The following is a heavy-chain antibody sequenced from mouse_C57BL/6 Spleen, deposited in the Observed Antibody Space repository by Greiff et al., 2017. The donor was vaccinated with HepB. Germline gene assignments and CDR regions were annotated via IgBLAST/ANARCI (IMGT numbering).Heavy chain of an antibody. J-gene: IGHJ4*01. V-gene: IGHV1-80*01. CDR2: IYPGDGDT. Sequence: QVQLQQSGAELVKPGASVKISCKASGYAFSSYWMNWVKQRPGKGLEWIGQIYPGDGDTNYNGKFKGKATLTADKSSSTAYMQLSSLTSEDSAVYFCAIDSNYDYAMDYWGQGTSVTVSS. D-gene: IGHD2-5*01. CDR1: GYAFSSYW. CDR3: AIDSNYDYAMDY.